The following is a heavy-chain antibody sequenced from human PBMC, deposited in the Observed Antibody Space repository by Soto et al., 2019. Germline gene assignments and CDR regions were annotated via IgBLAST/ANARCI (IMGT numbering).Heavy chain of an antibody. CDR3: ARRPPYSNHVDY. Sequence: QITLKESGPTLVKPTQTLTLTCTFSGFSLTTSGVGVGWIRQPPGKALEWLALIYWNDDKRYSPSLRTRLAIAKNTSKNQVVLTMTNMNPVDTATYYCARRPPYSNHVDYWGKGALVTVSS. CDR1: GFSLTTSGVG. J-gene: IGHJ4*02. D-gene: IGHD4-4*01. V-gene: IGHV2-5*01. CDR2: IYWNDDK.